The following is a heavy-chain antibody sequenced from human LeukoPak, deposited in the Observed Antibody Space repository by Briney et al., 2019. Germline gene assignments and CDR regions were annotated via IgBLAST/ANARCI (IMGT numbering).Heavy chain of an antibody. Sequence: PGGSLRLSCAASGFTFSSYGMHWVRQAPGKGLEWVAVIWYDGSNKYYADSVKGRFTISRDNSKNTLYLQMNSLRAEDTAVYYCARSRLLSSILGYWGQGTLVTVSS. V-gene: IGHV3-30*19. CDR3: ARSRLLSSILGY. CDR1: GFTFSSYG. CDR2: IWYDGSNK. D-gene: IGHD3-10*01. J-gene: IGHJ4*02.